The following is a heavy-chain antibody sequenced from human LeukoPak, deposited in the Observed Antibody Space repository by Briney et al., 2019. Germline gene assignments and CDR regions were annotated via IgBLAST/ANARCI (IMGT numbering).Heavy chain of an antibody. Sequence: GRSLRLSCAASGFIFSNYAMQWVRLPPGKGLEWVAVISYDGSNENYADSVKGQFTISRDGSKHTLYLQMNSLKPEDTAIYYCVRVLDSGSSWYNPMQYWGQGALVTVSS. D-gene: IGHD6-13*01. J-gene: IGHJ4*02. V-gene: IGHV3-30-3*01. CDR1: GFIFSNYA. CDR2: ISYDGSNE. CDR3: VRVLDSGSSWYNPMQY.